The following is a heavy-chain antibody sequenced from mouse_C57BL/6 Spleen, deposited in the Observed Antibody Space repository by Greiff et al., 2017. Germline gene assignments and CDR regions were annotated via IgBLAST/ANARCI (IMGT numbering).Heavy chain of an antibody. D-gene: IGHD2-5*01. CDR3: ARREVTTWMAMDD. V-gene: IGHV1-50*01. Sequence: QVQLQQPGAELVKPGASVKLSCKASGYTFTSYWMQWVKQRPGQGLEWIGEIDPSDSYTNYNQKFKGKATLTVDTSSSTAYMQLSSLTSEDSAVYYCARREVTTWMAMDDWGQGTSVTVAS. CDR2: IDPSDSYT. CDR1: GYTFTSYW. J-gene: IGHJ4*01.